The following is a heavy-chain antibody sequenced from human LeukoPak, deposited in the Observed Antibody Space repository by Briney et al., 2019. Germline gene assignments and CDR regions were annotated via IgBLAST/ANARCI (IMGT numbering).Heavy chain of an antibody. Sequence: GGSLRLSCAASGFTFSSYSMNWVRQAPGKGLEWASYISSSSSTIYYADSVKGRFTISRDNAKNSLYLQMNSLRAEDTAVYYCARDRLELRWASYYYYMDVWGKGTTVTVSS. D-gene: IGHD1-7*01. J-gene: IGHJ6*03. CDR1: GFTFSSYS. V-gene: IGHV3-48*01. CDR2: ISSSSSTI. CDR3: ARDRLELRWASYYYYMDV.